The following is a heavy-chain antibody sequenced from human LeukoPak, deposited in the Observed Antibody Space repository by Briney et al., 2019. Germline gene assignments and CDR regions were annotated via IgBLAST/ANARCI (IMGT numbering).Heavy chain of an antibody. CDR2: IYHSGST. J-gene: IGHJ4*02. D-gene: IGHD3-22*01. V-gene: IGHV4-38-2*02. CDR3: ARDGQYYDSSGYGS. Sequence: SETLSLTCPVSGYSISGGYYWGWIRQPPGKGLGWIGSIYHSGSTYYNPSLKSRVTISVDTSKNQFSLKLSSVTAADTAVYYWARDGQYYDSSGYGSWGQGTLVTVSS. CDR1: GYSISGGYY.